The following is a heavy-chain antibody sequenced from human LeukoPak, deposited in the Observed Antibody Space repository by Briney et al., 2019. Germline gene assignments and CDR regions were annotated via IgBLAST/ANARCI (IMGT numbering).Heavy chain of an antibody. J-gene: IGHJ4*02. CDR2: MWYDGSNK. CDR3: ARDRYSSGWATFDY. Sequence: GGSLRPSCAASGFTFSSYGMHWVRQAPGKGLEWVAVMWYDGSNKYYADSVKGRFTISRDNSKNTLYLQMNSLRAEDTAVYYCARDRYSSGWATFDYWGQGTLVTVSS. V-gene: IGHV3-33*01. CDR1: GFTFSSYG. D-gene: IGHD6-19*01.